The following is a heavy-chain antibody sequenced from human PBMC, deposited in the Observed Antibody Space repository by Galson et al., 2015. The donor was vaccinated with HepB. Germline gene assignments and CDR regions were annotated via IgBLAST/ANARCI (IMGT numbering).Heavy chain of an antibody. Sequence: SVKVSCKASGYTFTSYGITWVRQAPGQGLEWVGWINPYNGGINYAQKFLARVTMTTDTSTSTAYMELRSLTSDDTAVYFCARGPWFGELTGILVLQHWGQGTLVTVSS. D-gene: IGHD3-10*01. V-gene: IGHV1-18*04. J-gene: IGHJ1*01. CDR3: ARGPWFGELTGILVLQH. CDR1: GYTFTSYG. CDR2: INPYNGGI.